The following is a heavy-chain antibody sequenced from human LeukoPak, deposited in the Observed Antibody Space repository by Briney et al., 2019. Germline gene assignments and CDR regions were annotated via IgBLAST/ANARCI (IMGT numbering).Heavy chain of an antibody. J-gene: IGHJ4*02. CDR2: ISSSGSTI. CDR3: ARSNRGDSSGYYSLDY. Sequence: GGSLRLSCAASGFTFSSYEMNWVRQAPGKGLEWVSYISSSGSTIYYADSVKGRFTISRDNAKNSLYLQMNSLRAEDTAVYYCARSNRGDSSGYYSLDYWGQGTLVTVSS. CDR1: GFTFSSYE. V-gene: IGHV3-48*03. D-gene: IGHD3-22*01.